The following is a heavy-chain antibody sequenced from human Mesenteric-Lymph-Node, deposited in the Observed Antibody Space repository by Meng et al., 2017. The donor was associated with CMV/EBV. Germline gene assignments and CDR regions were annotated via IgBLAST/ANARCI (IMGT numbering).Heavy chain of an antibody. D-gene: IGHD3/OR15-3a*01. CDR1: GFTVSSNY. Sequence: GESLKISCAASGFTVSSNYMSWVCQAPGKGLEWVSIIYTSGTTYYADSVKGRFTISRDTSENTLFLQMNSLRAEDTAVYYCARGGNDFRTGFYDYWGQGTLVTVSS. CDR3: ARGGNDFRTGFYDY. CDR2: IYTSGTT. J-gene: IGHJ4*02. V-gene: IGHV3-53*01.